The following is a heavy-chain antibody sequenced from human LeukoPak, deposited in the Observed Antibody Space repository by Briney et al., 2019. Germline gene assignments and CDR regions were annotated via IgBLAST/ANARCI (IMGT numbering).Heavy chain of an antibody. Sequence: ASVKVSCKTSGYTFTGYYMHWVRQAPGQGLEWMGWINPNSGGTNYAQKFQGRVTMTRDTSISTAYMELSRLRSDDTAVYYCARSTLGPGALDYWGQGTLVTVSS. CDR1: GYTFTGYY. D-gene: IGHD1-26*01. CDR3: ARSTLGPGALDY. CDR2: INPNSGGT. J-gene: IGHJ4*02. V-gene: IGHV1-2*02.